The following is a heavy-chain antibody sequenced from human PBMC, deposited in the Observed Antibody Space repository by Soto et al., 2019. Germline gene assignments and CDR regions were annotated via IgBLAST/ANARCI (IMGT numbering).Heavy chain of an antibody. CDR2: INPNGGST. Sequence: QVQLVQSGAEVKRPGASVKVSCKASGYTFTTYYMHWVRQAPGQGLEWLGIINPNGGSTTYAQKLQGRVTMTRDTSTSTVYLELSSLRSEDTAVYYCAGAGYCSGGTCFHGNCDYWGQGTLVTVSA. CDR3: AGAGYCSGGTCFHGNCDY. CDR1: GYTFTTYY. J-gene: IGHJ4*02. V-gene: IGHV1-46*01. D-gene: IGHD2-15*01.